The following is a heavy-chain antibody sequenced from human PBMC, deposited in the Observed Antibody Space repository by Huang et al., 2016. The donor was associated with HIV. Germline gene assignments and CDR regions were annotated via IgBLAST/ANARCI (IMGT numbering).Heavy chain of an antibody. CDR2: IYTSGIT. CDR1: GASISSGSYY. D-gene: IGHD2-15*01. CDR3: ATWPPGSQMRAFDI. V-gene: IGHV4-61*09. J-gene: IGHJ3*02. Sequence: QVQLQESGPGLVKPSQTLSLTCTVSGASISSGSYYWTWIRQPAGKGLEWIGHIYTSGITNYNPSLKSRVTISIDPSKNHFSLRLNSVTAADTAVYYCATWPPGSQMRAFDIWGPGTMITVSS.